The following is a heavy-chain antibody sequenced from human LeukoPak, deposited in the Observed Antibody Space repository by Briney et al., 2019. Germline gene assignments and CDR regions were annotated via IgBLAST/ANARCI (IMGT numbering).Heavy chain of an antibody. CDR2: ITGSGDST. V-gene: IGHV3-23*01. D-gene: IGHD3-3*01. Sequence: GGSLRLSCAASGFTFSSYTMSWVRQAPGKGLKWVSVITGSGDSTYYADSVKGRFTISRDNSKKTLYLQMNSLRADDSAVYYCANRKTFGFDSWGQGILVNVSS. CDR1: GFTFSSYT. CDR3: ANRKTFGFDS. J-gene: IGHJ4*02.